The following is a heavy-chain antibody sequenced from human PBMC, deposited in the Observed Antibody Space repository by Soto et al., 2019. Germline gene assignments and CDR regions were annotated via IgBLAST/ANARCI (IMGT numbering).Heavy chain of an antibody. CDR2: IIPIFGTA. CDR3: ARRGYCSSTSCYGNYYYGMDV. D-gene: IGHD2-2*01. CDR1: GGTFSSYA. V-gene: IGHV1-69*13. Sequence: SVKVSCKASGGTFSSYAISWVRQAPGQGLEWMGGIIPIFGTANYAQRFQGRVTITADESTSTAYMELSSLRSEDTAVYYCARRGYCSSTSCYGNYYYGMDVWGQGTTVTVSS. J-gene: IGHJ6*02.